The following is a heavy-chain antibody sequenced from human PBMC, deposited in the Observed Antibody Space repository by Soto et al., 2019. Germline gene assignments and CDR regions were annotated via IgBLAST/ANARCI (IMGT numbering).Heavy chain of an antibody. Sequence: DVQLVESGGDLVQPGGSLRLSCAGSGFRFSAYWIHWVRQVPGKGLFWVSRIDNDGSTTYAEAVKGRFTISRDNGKNTVYLQMNSLRAADTAVYYRARESARTFDYWGQGTLVSVSS. CDR3: ARESARTFDY. CDR2: IDNDGST. J-gene: IGHJ4*02. CDR1: GFRFSAYW. V-gene: IGHV3-74*01.